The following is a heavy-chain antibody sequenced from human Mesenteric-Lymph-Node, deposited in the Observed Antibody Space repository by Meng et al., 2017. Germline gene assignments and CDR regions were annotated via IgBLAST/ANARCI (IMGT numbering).Heavy chain of an antibody. CDR3: TRGHLFNWNFIDI. D-gene: IGHD1-7*01. J-gene: IGHJ4*02. CDR2: ISHDGIKN. Sequence: VLLVESGGGVVQPGKSLTLSCAGSGFTFIRYGLHWGRQAPGKGLEWVAVISHDGIKNYYADSVKGRFTISRDNSRNTVSLQMDSLRVEDTAMYYCTRGHLFNWNFIDIWGQGTLVTVSS. V-gene: IGHV3-30-3*01. CDR1: GFTFIRYG.